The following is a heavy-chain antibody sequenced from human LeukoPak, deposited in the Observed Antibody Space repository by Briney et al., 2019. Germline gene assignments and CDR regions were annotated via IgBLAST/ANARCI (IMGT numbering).Heavy chain of an antibody. CDR2: INPNSGGT. V-gene: IGHV1-2*02. D-gene: IGHD3-10*01. Sequence: ASVKVSCKASGYTFTGYYMHWVRQAPGQGLEWMGWINPNSGGTNYAQKFQGRVTMTRDTSISTAYMELSRLRSDDTAVYYCASIRVLSMVRGVRRGIFDPWGQGTLVTVSS. CDR3: ASIRVLSMVRGVRRGIFDP. CDR1: GYTFTGYY. J-gene: IGHJ5*02.